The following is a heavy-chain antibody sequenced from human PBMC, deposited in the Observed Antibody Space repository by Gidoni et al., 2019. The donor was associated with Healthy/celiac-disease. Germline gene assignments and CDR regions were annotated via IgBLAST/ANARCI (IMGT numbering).Heavy chain of an antibody. CDR1: GFSFRSYG. V-gene: IGHV3-33*01. Sequence: QVQLVESGGGVVQPGRSLRLSCAASGFSFRSYGMHWVRQAPGKGLGWVAVIWYDGSNKYYADSVKGRFTISRDNSKNTLYLQMNSLRAEDTAVYYCARDRRFGELLEYFDYWGQGTLVTVSS. J-gene: IGHJ4*02. D-gene: IGHD3-10*01. CDR2: IWYDGSNK. CDR3: ARDRRFGELLEYFDY.